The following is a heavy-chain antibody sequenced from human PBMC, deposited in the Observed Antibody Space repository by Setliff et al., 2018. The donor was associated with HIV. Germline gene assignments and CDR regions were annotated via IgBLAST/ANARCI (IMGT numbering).Heavy chain of an antibody. CDR3: AGEAWTSYRSSSGYYYYYMDV. D-gene: IGHD6-6*01. Sequence: SETLSLTCTVSGYSISSRYYWNWIRQFPGKGLEWIGEINHSGTTNYNPSLKSRVTISVDTSKNQFSLKLSSVTAADTAVYYCAGEAWTSYRSSSGYYYYYMDVWGKGTTVTVSS. J-gene: IGHJ6*03. CDR1: GYSISSRYY. CDR2: INHSGTT. V-gene: IGHV4-38-2*02.